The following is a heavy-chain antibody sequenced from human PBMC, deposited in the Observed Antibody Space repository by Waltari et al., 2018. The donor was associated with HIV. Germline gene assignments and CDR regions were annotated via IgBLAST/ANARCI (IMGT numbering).Heavy chain of an antibody. Sequence: VQSEREMKPPGASVTVSCKPHGYTFTRYGISWLRLAPGQGFEWVGWISAYNGNTNYAQKFRGRVTLTTDTSTSTAYMELRGLRHEDTAIYYCARDKGASDTYKAEYFQHWGRGTLVSVSA. CDR3: ARDKGASDTYKAEYFQH. D-gene: IGHD1-20*01. CDR2: ISAYNGNT. CDR1: GYTFTRYG. J-gene: IGHJ1*01. V-gene: IGHV1-18*01.